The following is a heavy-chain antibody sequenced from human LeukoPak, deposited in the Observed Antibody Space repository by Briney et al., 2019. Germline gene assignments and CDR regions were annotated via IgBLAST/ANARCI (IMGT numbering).Heavy chain of an antibody. V-gene: IGHV4-4*07. CDR2: ILTGGTT. J-gene: IGHJ4*02. Sequence: SETLSLTCTVSSGSISSYSYNWIRQPAGKGLEWIGRILTGGTTNYNPSLKSRVTLSADTSNNQFSLRLNSVTAPDTAVYYCARSGITIFGVVKVFDYWGQGTLVTVSS. CDR1: SGSISSYS. CDR3: ARSGITIFGVVKVFDY. D-gene: IGHD3-3*01.